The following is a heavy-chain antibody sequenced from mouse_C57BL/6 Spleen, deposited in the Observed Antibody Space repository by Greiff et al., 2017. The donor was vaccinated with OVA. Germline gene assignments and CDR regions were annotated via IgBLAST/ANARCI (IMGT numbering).Heavy chain of an antibody. CDR2: IYPGDGDT. CDR3: ARSPPLHYAMDY. Sequence: QVQLQQSGPELVKPGASVKISCKASGYAFSSSWMNWVKQRPGKGLEWIGRIYPGDGDTNYNGKFKGKATLTADTSSSTAYMQLSSLTSEDSAVYFCARSPPLHYAMDYWGQGTSVTVSS. J-gene: IGHJ4*01. V-gene: IGHV1-82*01. D-gene: IGHD1-2*01. CDR1: GYAFSSSW.